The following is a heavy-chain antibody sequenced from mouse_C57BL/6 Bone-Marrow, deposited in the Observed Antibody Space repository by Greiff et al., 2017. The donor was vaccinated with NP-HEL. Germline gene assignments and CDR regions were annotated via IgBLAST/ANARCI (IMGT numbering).Heavy chain of an antibody. D-gene: IGHD2-3*01. CDR1: GYAFTNYL. CDR3: ARWLLDYAMDY. CDR2: INPGSGGT. Sequence: QVQLQQSGAELVRPGTSVKVSCKASGYAFTNYLIEWVQQRPGQGLEWIGVINPGSGGTNYNEKFKGKATLTADKSSSTAYMQLSSQTSEDSAVYFCARWLLDYAMDYWGQGTSVTVSS. J-gene: IGHJ4*01. V-gene: IGHV1-54*01.